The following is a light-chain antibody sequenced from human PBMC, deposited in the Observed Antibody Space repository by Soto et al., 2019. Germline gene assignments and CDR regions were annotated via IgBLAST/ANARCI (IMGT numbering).Light chain of an antibody. J-gene: IGKJ1*01. CDR3: QQFYSSPRT. CDR2: WAY. Sequence: DIVMTQSPDSLAVSLGERATINCKSSQSLFSRSDNRNNLAWYQQKPGQPPKLLIYWAYTRESGVPDRFSGSGSGTDFTLTISSLQAEDVAVYFCQQFYSSPRTFGQGTKVVIK. CDR1: QSLFSRSDNRNN. V-gene: IGKV4-1*01.